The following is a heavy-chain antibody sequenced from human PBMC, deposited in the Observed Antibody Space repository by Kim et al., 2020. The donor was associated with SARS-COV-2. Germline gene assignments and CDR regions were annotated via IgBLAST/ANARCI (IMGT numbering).Heavy chain of an antibody. CDR1: GYSFTSYW. Sequence: GESLKISCKGSGYSFTSYWISWVRQMPGKGLECMGRIDPSDSYTNYSPSLQGHVTISADKSISTAYLQWSSLKASDTAMYYCASRRARERYWYFDLWGRGTLVTVSS. J-gene: IGHJ2*01. CDR3: ASRRARERYWYFDL. V-gene: IGHV5-10-1*01. CDR2: IDPSDSYT.